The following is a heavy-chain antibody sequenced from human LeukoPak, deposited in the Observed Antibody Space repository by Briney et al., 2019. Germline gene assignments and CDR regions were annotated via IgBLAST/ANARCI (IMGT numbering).Heavy chain of an antibody. CDR3: ARVSSSGYYDDAFDI. D-gene: IGHD3-22*01. V-gene: IGHV1-2*02. CDR2: INPNSGGT. J-gene: IGHJ3*02. Sequence: VASVKVSCKASGYTFTGYYMHWVRQAPGQGLEWMGWINPNSGGTNYAQKFQGRVTMTRDTSISTAYMELSRLRSDDTAVYYCARVSSSGYYDDAFDIWGQGTMVTVSS. CDR1: GYTFTGYY.